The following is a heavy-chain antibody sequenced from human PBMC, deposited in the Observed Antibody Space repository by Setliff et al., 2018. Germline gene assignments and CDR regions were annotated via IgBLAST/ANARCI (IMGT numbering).Heavy chain of an antibody. D-gene: IGHD3-22*01. Sequence: SETLSLTCTVSGGSISSGSYYWSWIRQPAGKGLEWIGRIYTSGSTNYNPSLKSRVTISVDTSKNQFSLKLSSVTAADTAVYYCARGLSYYDESGYLLAPYALDVWGQGTMVTVSS. CDR3: ARGLSYYDESGYLLAPYALDV. J-gene: IGHJ3*01. CDR1: GGSISSGSYY. CDR2: IYTSGST. V-gene: IGHV4-61*02.